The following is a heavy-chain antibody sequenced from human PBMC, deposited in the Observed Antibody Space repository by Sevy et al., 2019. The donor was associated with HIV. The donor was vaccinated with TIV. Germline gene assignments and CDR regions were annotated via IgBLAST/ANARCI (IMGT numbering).Heavy chain of an antibody. CDR3: AKLRYYYDSSGTILLFDY. V-gene: IGHV3-23*01. D-gene: IGHD3-22*01. J-gene: IGHJ4*02. Sequence: GGSLRLSCAASGFTFSSYAMSWVRQAPGKGLEWVSAISGGGGSTYYADSVKGRFTISRDNSKNTLYLQMNSLRAEDTAIYYGAKLRYYYDSSGTILLFDYWGQGTLVTVSS. CDR2: ISGGGGST. CDR1: GFTFSSYA.